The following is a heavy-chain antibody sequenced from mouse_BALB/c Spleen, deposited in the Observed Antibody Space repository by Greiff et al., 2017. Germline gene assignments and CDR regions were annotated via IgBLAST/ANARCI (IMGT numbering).Heavy chain of an antibody. CDR3: NAGGEGFAY. CDR2: IDPENGDT. J-gene: IGHJ3*01. Sequence: EVQLQQSGAELVRPGASVKLSCTASGFNIKDYYMHWVKQRPEQGLEWIGWIDPENGDTEYAPKFQGKATMTADTSSNTAYLQLSSRTYEDTAVYCGNAGGEGFAYWGQGTLVTVSA. V-gene: IGHV14-4*02. CDR1: GFNIKDYY.